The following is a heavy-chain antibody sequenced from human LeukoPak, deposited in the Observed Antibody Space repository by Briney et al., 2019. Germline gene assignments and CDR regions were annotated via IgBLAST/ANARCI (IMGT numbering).Heavy chain of an antibody. CDR3: ARDGDSSSWFDY. Sequence: TSSQTLSLTCAVSGGSISSGGYSWSWIRQPPGKGLEWIGYIYHSGSTYYNPSLESRVTISVDRSKNQFSLKLSSVTAADTAVYYCARDGDSSSWFDYWGQGTLVTVSS. CDR2: IYHSGST. V-gene: IGHV4-30-2*01. J-gene: IGHJ4*02. CDR1: GGSISSGGYS. D-gene: IGHD6-13*01.